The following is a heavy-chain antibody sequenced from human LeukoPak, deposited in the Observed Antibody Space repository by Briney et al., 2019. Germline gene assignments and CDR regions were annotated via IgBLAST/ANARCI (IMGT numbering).Heavy chain of an antibody. CDR3: TRGGAAAGFDF. D-gene: IGHD6-13*01. CDR1: GDSVSSNSAV. J-gene: IGHJ4*02. CDR2: TYYRSRWCN. Sequence: SQTLSLTCAISGDSVSSNSAVWNWIRQSPSRGLEWLGRTYYRSRWCNDYAVSVKSRISVNPDTSKNQFSLQLNSVTPEDTAVYYCTRGGAAAGFDFWGQGTLVTVSS. V-gene: IGHV6-1*01.